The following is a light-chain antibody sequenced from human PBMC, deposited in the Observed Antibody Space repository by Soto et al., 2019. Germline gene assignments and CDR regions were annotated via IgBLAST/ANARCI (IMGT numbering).Light chain of an antibody. V-gene: IGKV3-20*01. CDR3: QQFAASPRT. J-gene: IGKJ1*01. CDR1: QSIATSQ. CDR2: GAS. Sequence: EIVLTQSPGTLSLSPGXRATLFCRASQSIATSQLAWYRQKPGQAPRLLIGASTRATGIPDRFSDSGSGTDFTLTISRLEPEDFAVYYCQQFAASPRTFGQGTKVDSK.